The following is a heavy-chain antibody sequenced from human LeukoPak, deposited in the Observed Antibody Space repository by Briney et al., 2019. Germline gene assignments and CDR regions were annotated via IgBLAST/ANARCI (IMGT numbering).Heavy chain of an antibody. Sequence: GGSLRLSCAASGFTFSSYSMNWVRQAPGKGLEWFSSISSSSSYIYYADSVKGRFTISRDNAKNSLYLQMNSLRAEDTAVYYCASVAEFSAFDIWGQGTMVTVSS. D-gene: IGHD2-15*01. CDR1: GFTFSSYS. CDR2: ISSSSSYI. J-gene: IGHJ3*02. CDR3: ASVAEFSAFDI. V-gene: IGHV3-21*01.